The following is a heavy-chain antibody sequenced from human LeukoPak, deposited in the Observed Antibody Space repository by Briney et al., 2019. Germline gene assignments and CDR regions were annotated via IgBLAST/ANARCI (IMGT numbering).Heavy chain of an antibody. V-gene: IGHV3-21*01. CDR1: GFTFSSYS. CDR2: ISSSSSYI. CDR3: ARDTIAVAGFDY. J-gene: IGHJ4*02. D-gene: IGHD6-19*01. Sequence: GGSLRLSCAAPGFTFSSYSMNWVRQAPGKELEWVSSISSSSSYIYYADSVKGRFTISRDNAKNSLYLQMNSLRAEDTAVYYCARDTIAVAGFDYWGQGTLVTVSS.